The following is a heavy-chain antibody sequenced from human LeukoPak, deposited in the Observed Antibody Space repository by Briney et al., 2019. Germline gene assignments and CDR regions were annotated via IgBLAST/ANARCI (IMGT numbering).Heavy chain of an antibody. CDR2: IIPIFGTA. CDR1: GGTFSSYA. CDR3: AGSYRYAEYFQH. D-gene: IGHD3-16*02. V-gene: IGHV1-69*05. Sequence: SVKVSCKASGGTFSSYAISWVRQAPGQGLEWMGGIIPIFGTANYAQKFHGRAMIITDESTGTAYMELSSLRSEDTAVYYCAGSYRYAEYFQHWGQGTLVTVSS. J-gene: IGHJ1*01.